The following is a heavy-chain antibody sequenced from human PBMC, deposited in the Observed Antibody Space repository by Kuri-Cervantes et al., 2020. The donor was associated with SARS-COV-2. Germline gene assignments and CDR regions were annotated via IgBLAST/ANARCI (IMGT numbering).Heavy chain of an antibody. D-gene: IGHD3-22*01. V-gene: IGHV3-48*01. CDR2: ISSSSSTI. CDR1: RFTFNNYA. CDR3: SRTYDSSGSLYYYYYMDV. Sequence: GESLKISCAASRFTFNNYAMSWVRQAPGKGLEWVSYISSSSSTIYYADSVKGRFTISRDNAKNSLYLQMNSLRAEDTAVYYCSRTYDSSGSLYYYYYMDVWGKGTTVTVSS. J-gene: IGHJ6*03.